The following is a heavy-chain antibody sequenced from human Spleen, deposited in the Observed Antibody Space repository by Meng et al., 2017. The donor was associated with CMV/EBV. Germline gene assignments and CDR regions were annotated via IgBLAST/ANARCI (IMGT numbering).Heavy chain of an antibody. V-gene: IGHV1-69*05. Sequence: SVKVSCKASGYTFTAHYFHWVRQAPGQGLEWMGGIIPIFGTANYAQKFQGRVTITTDESTSTAYMELSSLRSEDTAVYYCAREQEVEGMDVWGQGTTVTVSS. D-gene: IGHD1-1*01. J-gene: IGHJ6*02. CDR3: AREQEVEGMDV. CDR2: IIPIFGTA. CDR1: GYTFTAHY.